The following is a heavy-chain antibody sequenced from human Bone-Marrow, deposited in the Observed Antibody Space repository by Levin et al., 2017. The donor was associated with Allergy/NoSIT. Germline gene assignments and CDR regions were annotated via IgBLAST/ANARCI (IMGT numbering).Heavy chain of an antibody. Sequence: GESLKISCAASGFTFSNYYMHWVRQAPGKGLVWVSRVISDGSITDYADSVKGRFTISRDNARNTLYLQMNSLRAEDTAVYHCARGGCSSTGCLDNWGQGILVTVSS. CDR3: ARGGCSSTGCLDN. D-gene: IGHD2-2*01. J-gene: IGHJ4*02. CDR1: GFTFSNYY. V-gene: IGHV3-74*01. CDR2: VISDGSIT.